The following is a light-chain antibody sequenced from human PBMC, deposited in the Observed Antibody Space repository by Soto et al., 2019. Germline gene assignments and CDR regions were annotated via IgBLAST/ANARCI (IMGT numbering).Light chain of an antibody. CDR2: GAS. V-gene: IGKV3-20*01. J-gene: IGKJ5*01. Sequence: IVLTQSPGTLSLSPGERATLSCRASQSVSSSYLAWYQQKPGQAPRLLIYGASSRATGIPDRFSGSGSGPNFTLTINRLEPEDFAVYYCQQYGSSITFGQGTRLEIK. CDR3: QQYGSSIT. CDR1: QSVSSSY.